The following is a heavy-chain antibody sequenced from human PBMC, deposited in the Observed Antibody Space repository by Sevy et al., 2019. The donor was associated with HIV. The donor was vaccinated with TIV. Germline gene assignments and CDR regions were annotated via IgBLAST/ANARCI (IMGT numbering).Heavy chain of an antibody. J-gene: IGHJ6*02. D-gene: IGHD6-13*01. CDR2: IKRKTDGGTR. V-gene: IGHV3-15*01. Sequence: GGSLRLSCAASGFSFNNAWMNWVRQAPGKGLEWVGHIKRKTDGGTRDYAASVKGRFTISRYDSENTLFLQINSLKTEDTAVYYCTTAPIVAAGDYKCYGMDVWGQGTTVTVSS. CDR3: TTAPIVAAGDYKCYGMDV. CDR1: GFSFNNAW.